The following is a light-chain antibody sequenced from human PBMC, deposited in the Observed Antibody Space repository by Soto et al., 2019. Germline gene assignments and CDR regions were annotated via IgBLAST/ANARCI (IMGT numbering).Light chain of an antibody. Sequence: EIVLTQSPGTLSLSPGERATLSCRASQSVSSTHLNWYQQKPGQAPRLLIYGASSRATGVPDRFSGSGSGTDFSLTISRLEPEDFAVYYCQQYGSSPVSLTFGGGTKVEIK. CDR1: QSVSSTH. V-gene: IGKV3-20*01. J-gene: IGKJ4*01. CDR3: QQYGSSPVSLT. CDR2: GAS.